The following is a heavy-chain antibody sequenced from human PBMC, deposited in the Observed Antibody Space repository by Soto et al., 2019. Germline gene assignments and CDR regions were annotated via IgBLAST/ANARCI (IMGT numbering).Heavy chain of an antibody. Sequence: PGGSLRLSCIGSGFSFSAYNMNWVRQAPGKGLEWVSSIKVGSSRIYQPDSMKGRFTISRDDARNSVYLQINSLRAEDTALYFCVRSPKSGVRGAFWGRGTQVTVSS. D-gene: IGHD1-26*01. J-gene: IGHJ1*01. CDR2: IKVGSSRI. CDR1: GFSFSAYN. CDR3: VRSPKSGVRGAF. V-gene: IGHV3-21*01.